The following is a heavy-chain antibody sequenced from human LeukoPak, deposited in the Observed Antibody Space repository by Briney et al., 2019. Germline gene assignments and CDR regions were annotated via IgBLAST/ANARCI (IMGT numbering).Heavy chain of an antibody. J-gene: IGHJ4*02. CDR2: ISGSGGST. CDR1: GFTFSSYA. Sequence: GGSLRLSCAACGFTFSSYAMSWVRQGPGKGLEWVSAISGSGGSTYYADSVKGRFTISRDNSKNTLYLQMNSLRAEDTAVYYCAKAGMDSQSPFSTRYCSGGSCYSGHYFDYWGQGTLVTVCS. D-gene: IGHD2-15*01. CDR3: AKAGMDSQSPFSTRYCSGGSCYSGHYFDY. V-gene: IGHV3-23*01.